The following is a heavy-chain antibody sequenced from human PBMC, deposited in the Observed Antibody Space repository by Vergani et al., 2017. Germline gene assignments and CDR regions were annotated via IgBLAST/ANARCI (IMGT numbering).Heavy chain of an antibody. J-gene: IGHJ4*02. V-gene: IGHV4-34*01. Sequence: QVQLQQWGAGLLKPSETLSLTCAVYGGSFSGYYWSWIRQPPGKGLEWIGEINHSGSTNYNPSLKSRVTISVDTSKNQFSLKLSSVTAADTAVYYCARDTGDYVDYFDYWGQGTLVTVSS. D-gene: IGHD4-17*01. CDR3: ARDTGDYVDYFDY. CDR1: GGSFSGYY. CDR2: INHSGST.